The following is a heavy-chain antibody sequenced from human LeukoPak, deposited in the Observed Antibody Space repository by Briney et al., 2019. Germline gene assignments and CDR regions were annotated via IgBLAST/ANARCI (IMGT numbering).Heavy chain of an antibody. J-gene: IGHJ3*02. Sequence: SETLSLTCTVSGGSISSYYWSWIRQPAGKGLEWIGRIYTSGGTNYNPSLKSRVTMSVDTSKNQFSLKLSSVTAADTAVYYCARASHDYVWGSYPNDAFDIWGQGTMVTVSS. CDR2: IYTSGGT. D-gene: IGHD3-16*02. CDR3: ARASHDYVWGSYPNDAFDI. V-gene: IGHV4-4*07. CDR1: GGSISSYY.